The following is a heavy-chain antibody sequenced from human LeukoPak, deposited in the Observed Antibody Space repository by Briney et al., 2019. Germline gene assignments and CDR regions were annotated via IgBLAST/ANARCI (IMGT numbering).Heavy chain of an antibody. D-gene: IGHD2/OR15-2a*01. CDR3: ARDFFFKQKTAYDMDV. CDR2: IIPIFGTT. J-gene: IGHJ6*02. CDR1: GGTFSTYT. Sequence: STVKVSCKASGGTFSTYTISWVRQAPGQGLEWMGGIIPIFGTTNYAQKFQGRVTITADDSTRTAYMELSSLRSEDTAVYYCARDFFFKQKTAYDMDVWGQGTTVTVSS. V-gene: IGHV1-69*01.